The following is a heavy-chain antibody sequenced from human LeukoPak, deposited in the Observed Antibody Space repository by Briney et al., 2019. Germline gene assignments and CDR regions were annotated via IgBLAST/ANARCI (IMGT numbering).Heavy chain of an antibody. J-gene: IGHJ3*02. V-gene: IGHV3-23*01. Sequence: GGSLILSCAASGFTFSSYAMSWVRQAPGKGLEWVSAISGSGGSTYYADSVNGRFTISRDNSKNTLYLQISSLRAEDTAVYYCARACSGGGCYLAAFDIWGQGTMVTVSS. CDR2: ISGSGGST. CDR1: GFTFSSYA. D-gene: IGHD2-15*01. CDR3: ARACSGGGCYLAAFDI.